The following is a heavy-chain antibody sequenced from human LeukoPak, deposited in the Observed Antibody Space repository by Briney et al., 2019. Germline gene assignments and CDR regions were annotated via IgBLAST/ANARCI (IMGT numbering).Heavy chain of an antibody. CDR3: AKDLTTGTLSFDY. V-gene: IGHV3-33*06. Sequence: PGGSLRLSCAASGFTFSDYGMHWVRQAPGKGLEWVAVIWFDGSNKYYADSVKGRFTISRDNSKNTLYLRMNSLRAEDTAVYSCAKDLTTGTLSFDYWGQGTLVTVSS. D-gene: IGHD1-1*01. CDR2: IWFDGSNK. J-gene: IGHJ4*02. CDR1: GFTFSDYG.